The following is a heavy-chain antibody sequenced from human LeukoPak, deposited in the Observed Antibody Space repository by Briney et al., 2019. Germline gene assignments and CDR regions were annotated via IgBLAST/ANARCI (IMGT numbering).Heavy chain of an antibody. J-gene: IGHJ4*02. CDR2: INPYSGDT. CDR3: ATPLIGQGVSLGY. Sequence: GASVKVSCKASGYTFTDYYMHWVRQAPGPGLEWMGWINPYSGDTNYAQKLQGRVTMTTDTSTSTAYMELRSLRSDDTAVYYCATPLIGQGVSLGYWGQGTLVTVSS. V-gene: IGHV1-18*04. D-gene: IGHD3-16*01. CDR1: GYTFTDYY.